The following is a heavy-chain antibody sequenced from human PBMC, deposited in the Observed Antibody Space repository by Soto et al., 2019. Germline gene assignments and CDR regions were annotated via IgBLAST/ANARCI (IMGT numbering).Heavy chain of an antibody. CDR3: ARDQTILRYFDWSQLDAFDI. V-gene: IGHV1-18*01. Sequence: ASVKVSCKASGYTFTSYVISWVRQAPGQGLEWLGWISAYNGNTNYAQKLQGRVTMTTDTSTSTAYMELRSLRSDDTAVYYCARDQTILRYFDWSQLDAFDIWGQGTMVTVSS. J-gene: IGHJ3*02. CDR1: GYTFTSYV. D-gene: IGHD3-9*01. CDR2: ISAYNGNT.